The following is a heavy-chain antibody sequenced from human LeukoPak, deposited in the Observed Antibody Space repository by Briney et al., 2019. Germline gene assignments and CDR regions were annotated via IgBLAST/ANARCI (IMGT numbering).Heavy chain of an antibody. CDR2: IYYSGST. CDR1: GGSICSGGYY. V-gene: IGHV4-31*03. CDR3: ARSKWANFDY. J-gene: IGHJ4*02. D-gene: IGHD2-8*01. Sequence: SETLSLTCTVSGGSICSGGYYWSWIRQHPGKGLEWIGYIYYSGSTYYNPSLKSRVTISVDTSKNQFSLKLSSVTAADTAVYYCARSKWANFDYWGQGTLVTVSS.